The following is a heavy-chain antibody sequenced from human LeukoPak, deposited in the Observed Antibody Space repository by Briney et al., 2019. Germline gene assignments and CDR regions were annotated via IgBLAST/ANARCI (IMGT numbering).Heavy chain of an antibody. CDR1: GGSISSYY. Sequence: SETLSLTCTVSGGSISSYYWSWIRQPPGKGLEWIGYIYYSGCTNYNPSLKSRVTISVDTSKNQFSLKLSSVTAADTAVYYCARGDTPWFTDVWGQGTTVTVSS. CDR3: ARGDTPWFTDV. CDR2: IYYSGCT. V-gene: IGHV4-59*01. D-gene: IGHD5-18*01. J-gene: IGHJ6*02.